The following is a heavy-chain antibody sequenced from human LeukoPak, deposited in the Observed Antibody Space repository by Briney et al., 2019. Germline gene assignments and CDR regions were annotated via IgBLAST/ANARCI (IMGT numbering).Heavy chain of an antibody. D-gene: IGHD2-2*01. CDR1: GYSFTTYW. J-gene: IGHJ4*02. CDR3: ARSIGPGCSSTSCFVSFDY. CDR2: IYPGDSDT. V-gene: IGHV5-51*01. Sequence: GESLKISCEGSGYSFTTYWIAWVRQMPGKGLEWMGIIYPGDSDTRYSPSFQGQVTIPADKSVRTAYLQWSSLKASDTAMYYCARSIGPGCSSTSCFVSFDYWGQGTLLTVSS.